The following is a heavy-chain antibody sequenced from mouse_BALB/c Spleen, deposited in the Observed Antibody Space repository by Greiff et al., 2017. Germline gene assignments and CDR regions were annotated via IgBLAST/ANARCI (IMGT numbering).Heavy chain of an antibody. V-gene: IGHV6-6*02. CDR2: IRLKSNNYAT. D-gene: IGHD2-4*01. J-gene: IGHJ2*01. CDR3: TKIYYDYFYYFDY. CDR1: GFTFSNYW. Sequence: EVKLVESGGGLVQPGGSMKLSCVASGFTFSNYWMNWVRQSPETGLEWVAEIRLKSNNYATHYAESVKGRFTISRDDSKSSVYLQMNNLRTEDTGIYYCTKIYYDYFYYFDYWGQGTTLTVSS.